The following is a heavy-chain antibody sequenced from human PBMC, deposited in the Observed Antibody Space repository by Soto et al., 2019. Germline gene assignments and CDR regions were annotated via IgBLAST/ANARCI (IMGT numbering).Heavy chain of an antibody. CDR1: GFSLSTSEVG. D-gene: IGHD4-17*01. V-gene: IGHV2-5*02. Sequence: ITLKESGPTPVNPTQTLTLTRTVSGFSLSTSEVGGGWIRQPPGKALEWLALIYWDDDKGYSPSLKSRLTITKDTSQNQVVLTMTNMDPVDTATYYCGHMDTTVTRRWGQGILVTVSS. J-gene: IGHJ4*02. CDR2: IYWDDDK. CDR3: GHMDTTVTRR.